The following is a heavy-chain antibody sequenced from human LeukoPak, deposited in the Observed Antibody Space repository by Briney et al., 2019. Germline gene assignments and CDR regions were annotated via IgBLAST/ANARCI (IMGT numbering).Heavy chain of an antibody. CDR3: ARELSGSFTAMGRFDY. J-gene: IGHJ4*02. CDR1: GYTFTSYG. V-gene: IGHV1-18*01. D-gene: IGHD5-18*01. CDR2: ISAYNGNT. Sequence: ASVKVSCKASGYTFTSYGISWVRQAPGQGLEWMGWISAYNGNTNYAQKLQGRVTMTTDTSTSTAYMELRSLRSDDTAVYYCARELSGSFTAMGRFDYWGQGTLVTVSS.